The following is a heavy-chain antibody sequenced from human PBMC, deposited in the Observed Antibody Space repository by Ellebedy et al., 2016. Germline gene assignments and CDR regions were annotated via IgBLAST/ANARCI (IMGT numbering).Heavy chain of an antibody. Sequence: ASVKVSCKASGYTFTSYGISWVRQAAGQGLEWMGWLSAYNGNTNYAQKLQGRVTMTTDTSTSTAYMELRSLRSDDTAVYYCARGTLYDSSGRGPDYWGQGALVTVSS. J-gene: IGHJ4*02. V-gene: IGHV1-18*01. CDR3: ARGTLYDSSGRGPDY. D-gene: IGHD3-22*01. CDR2: LSAYNGNT. CDR1: GYTFTSYG.